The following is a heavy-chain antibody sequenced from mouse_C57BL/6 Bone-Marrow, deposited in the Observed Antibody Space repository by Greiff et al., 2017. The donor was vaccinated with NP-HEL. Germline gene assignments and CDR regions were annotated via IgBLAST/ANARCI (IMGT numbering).Heavy chain of an antibody. Sequence: EVQGVESGGGLVQPGGSLKLSCAASGFTFSDYGMAWVRQAPRKGPEWVAFISNLAYSIYYADTVTGRFTISRENAKNTLYLEMSSLRSEDTAMYYCARLGVTASHYYAMDYWGQGTSVTVSS. CDR1: GFTFSDYG. D-gene: IGHD2-2*01. CDR3: ARLGVTASHYYAMDY. CDR2: ISNLAYSI. V-gene: IGHV5-15*01. J-gene: IGHJ4*01.